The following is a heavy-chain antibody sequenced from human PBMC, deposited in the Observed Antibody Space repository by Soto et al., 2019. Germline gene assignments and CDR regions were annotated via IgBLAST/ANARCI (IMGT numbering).Heavy chain of an antibody. D-gene: IGHD4-17*01. CDR3: AKRKKGIRWPFDY. V-gene: IGHV3-23*01. CDR1: GFTFSSYA. Sequence: GGSLRLSCAASGFTFSSYAMSWVRQAPVKGREWVSAISGSGGSTYYADSVKGRFTISRDNSKNTLYLQMNSLRAEDTAVYYCAKRKKGIRWPFDYWGQGTLVTVSS. J-gene: IGHJ4*02. CDR2: ISGSGGST.